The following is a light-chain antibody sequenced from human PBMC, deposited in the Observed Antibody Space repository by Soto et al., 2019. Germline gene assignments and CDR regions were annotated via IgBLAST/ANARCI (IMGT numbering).Light chain of an antibody. CDR1: QGISSY. Sequence: DIEMTQSPSSLSASVGDRVTITCRASQGISSYLAWYQQRPGKAPKLLIYAASTLQAGVPSRFSGSGSGTDFTLIISSLQPEDDANYYCQYYNSAPWTFGQGTEVDIK. CDR2: AAS. V-gene: IGKV1-27*01. J-gene: IGKJ1*01. CDR3: QYYNSAPWT.